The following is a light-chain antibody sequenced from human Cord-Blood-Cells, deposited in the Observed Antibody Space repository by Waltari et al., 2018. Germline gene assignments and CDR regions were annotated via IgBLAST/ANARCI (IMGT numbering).Light chain of an antibody. V-gene: IGKV1-27*01. Sequence: MTQSPSSLSASVGDRVTITCRASQGISNYLAWYQQKPGKVPKLLIYAASTLQSGVPSRFSGSGSGTDFTLTISSLQPEDVATYYCQKYNSAITFGQGTRLEIK. J-gene: IGKJ5*01. CDR1: QGISNY. CDR2: AAS. CDR3: QKYNSAIT.